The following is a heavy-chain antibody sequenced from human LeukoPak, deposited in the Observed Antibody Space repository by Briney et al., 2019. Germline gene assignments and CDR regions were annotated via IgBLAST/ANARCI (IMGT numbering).Heavy chain of an antibody. J-gene: IGHJ5*02. V-gene: IGHV1-18*01. Sequence: ASVKVSCKASGYTFTSYAMHWVRQAPGQRLEWMGWISAYNGNTNYAQKLQGRVTMTTDTSTSTAYMELRSLRSDDTAVYYCARVYGSGSPASWFDPWGQGTLVTVSS. CDR3: ARVYGSGSPASWFDP. D-gene: IGHD3-10*01. CDR2: ISAYNGNT. CDR1: GYTFTSYA.